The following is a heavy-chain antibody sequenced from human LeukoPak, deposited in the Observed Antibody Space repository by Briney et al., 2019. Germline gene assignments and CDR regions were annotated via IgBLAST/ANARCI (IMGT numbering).Heavy chain of an antibody. CDR3: AGDYIWGRLF. Sequence: GSLRLSCVGSGFSLSDYWMHWVRPTPGKGLMWVSRITSDGSTTWYADSVKGRFTVSRDNAKNTLFLEMNSLRDEDTAVYYCAGDYIWGRLFWGQGTLVTVSS. D-gene: IGHD3-16*01. V-gene: IGHV3-74*01. CDR1: GFSLSDYW. J-gene: IGHJ4*01. CDR2: ITSDGSTT.